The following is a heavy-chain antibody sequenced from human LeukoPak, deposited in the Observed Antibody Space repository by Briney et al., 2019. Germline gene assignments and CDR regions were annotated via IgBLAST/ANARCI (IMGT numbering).Heavy chain of an antibody. CDR2: ITGSGGST. D-gene: IGHD6-19*01. V-gene: IGHV3-23*01. J-gene: IGHJ4*02. Sequence: GGSLRLSCAASGFTFSSYAVSWVRQAPGKGLEWVSTITGSGGSTYYADSVKGRFTISRDNSKNTLYLQMNSLRAEDTAVYYCAKVAASSGCDFWGQGTLVTVSS. CDR1: GFTFSSYA. CDR3: AKVAASSGCDF.